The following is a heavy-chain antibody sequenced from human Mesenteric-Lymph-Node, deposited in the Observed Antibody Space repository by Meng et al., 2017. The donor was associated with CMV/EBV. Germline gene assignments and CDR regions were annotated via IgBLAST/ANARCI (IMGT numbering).Heavy chain of an antibody. Sequence: GSLRLSCTVSGGSISSSSYYWGWIRQPPGKGLEWIGSIYHSGSTYYNPSLKSRVTISVDTSKNQFSLKLSSVTAADTAVYYCARRITIFGVVILEGMDVWGQGTTVTVSS. CDR2: IYHSGST. CDR3: ARRITIFGVVILEGMDV. CDR1: GGSISSSSYY. D-gene: IGHD3-3*01. V-gene: IGHV4-39*07. J-gene: IGHJ6*02.